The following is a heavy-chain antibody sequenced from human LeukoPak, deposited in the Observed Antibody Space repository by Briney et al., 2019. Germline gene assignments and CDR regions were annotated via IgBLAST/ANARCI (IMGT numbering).Heavy chain of an antibody. V-gene: IGHV4-59*01. D-gene: IGHD6-13*01. CDR2: IYYTGST. Sequence: PSETQSLTCTAPDGAISPYYWTWIRQPPEKVQEPIGNIYYTGSTNYNPSLKSRVTISADSSKDQFSLKLSSVTAADTAVYYCARAGSSWSTGYYFDYWGQGILVTVSS. J-gene: IGHJ4*02. CDR3: ARAGSSWSTGYYFDY. CDR1: DGAISPYY.